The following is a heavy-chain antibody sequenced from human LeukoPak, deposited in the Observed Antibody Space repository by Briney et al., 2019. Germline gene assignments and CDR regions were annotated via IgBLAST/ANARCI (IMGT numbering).Heavy chain of an antibody. CDR3: ARALRTDILTTDY. D-gene: IGHD3-9*01. Sequence: ASVKVSCKASGYTFIDYFVHWVRQAPGQGLEWMGWINPKSGGANYAQNFQGRVSMTRDTSISAAYLEVSGLRSDDTAVYYCARALRTDILTTDYWGQGTLSPSPQ. CDR1: GYTFIDYF. CDR2: INPKSGGA. V-gene: IGHV1-2*02. J-gene: IGHJ4*02.